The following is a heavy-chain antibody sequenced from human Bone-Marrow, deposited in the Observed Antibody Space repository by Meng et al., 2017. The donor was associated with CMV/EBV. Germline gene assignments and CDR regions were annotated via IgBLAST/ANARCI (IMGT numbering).Heavy chain of an antibody. Sequence: QVRMVGVGGGVVQPGGSLSLSCAASGFTFSSYGMHWVRQAPGKGLEWVAFIRYDGSNKYYADSVKGRFTISRDNSKNTLYLQMNSLRAEDTAVYYCAKDRGVAVAGTGNYWGQGTLVTVSS. D-gene: IGHD6-19*01. CDR3: AKDRGVAVAGTGNY. CDR1: GFTFSSYG. V-gene: IGHV3-30*02. J-gene: IGHJ4*02. CDR2: IRYDGSNK.